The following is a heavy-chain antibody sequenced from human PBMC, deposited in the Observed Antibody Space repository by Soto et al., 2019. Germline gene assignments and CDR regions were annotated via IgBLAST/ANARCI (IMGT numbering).Heavy chain of an antibody. V-gene: IGHV3-48*03. J-gene: IGHJ4*02. CDR2: ISSSGSTI. D-gene: IGHD2-8*01. Sequence: GGSLILSCAASGFTFSSYEMNWVRQAPGKGLEWVSYISSSGSTIYYADSVKGRFTISRDNAKNSLYLQMNSLRAEDTAVYYCARAYAPFIVLMVYHIGPFEDWGQGTLVSVSS. CDR3: ARAYAPFIVLMVYHIGPFED. CDR1: GFTFSSYE.